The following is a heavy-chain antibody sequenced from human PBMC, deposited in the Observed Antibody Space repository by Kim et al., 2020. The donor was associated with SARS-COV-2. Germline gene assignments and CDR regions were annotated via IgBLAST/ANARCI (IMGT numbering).Heavy chain of an antibody. V-gene: IGHV3-23*01. D-gene: IGHD3-10*01. Sequence: GVSTNYADSVKGRFTISRDNSKNTLYLQMNSLRAEDTAVYYCANLYGSGSWGQGTLVTVSS. CDR3: ANLYGSGS. J-gene: IGHJ4*02. CDR2: GVST.